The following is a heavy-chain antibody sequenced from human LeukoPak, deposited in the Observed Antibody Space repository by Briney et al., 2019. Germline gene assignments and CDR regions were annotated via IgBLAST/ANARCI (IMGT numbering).Heavy chain of an antibody. CDR1: GGSISSHY. J-gene: IGHJ6*03. Sequence: PSATLSLTCTVSGGSISSHYWSWIRQPPGKGLEWIGYIYYSGSTNYNPSLKSRVTISVDTSKNQFSLKLSSVTAADTAVYYCAREYSSSLPSRYYYYYMDVWGKGTTVTVSS. V-gene: IGHV4-59*11. CDR2: IYYSGST. CDR3: AREYSSSLPSRYYYYYMDV. D-gene: IGHD6-6*01.